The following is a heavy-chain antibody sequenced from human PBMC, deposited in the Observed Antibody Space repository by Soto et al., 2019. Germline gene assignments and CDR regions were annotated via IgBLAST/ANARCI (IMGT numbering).Heavy chain of an antibody. V-gene: IGHV3-23*01. D-gene: IGHD2-15*01. CDR3: AKGIPIKAADPFDY. J-gene: IGHJ4*02. CDR2: ISSSGGST. Sequence: GGALRLSCATSGFTFSSYAMSWVRQAPGKGLEWVSTISSSGGSTYYADSVRGRFTISRDNSKNTLFLQMNSLRAEDTTVYYCAKGIPIKAADPFDYWGQGTMVTVSS. CDR1: GFTFSSYA.